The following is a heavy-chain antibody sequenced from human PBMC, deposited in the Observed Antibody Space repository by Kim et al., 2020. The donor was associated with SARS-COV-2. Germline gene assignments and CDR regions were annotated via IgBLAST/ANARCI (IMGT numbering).Heavy chain of an antibody. V-gene: IGHV3-30*04. Sequence: GGSLRLSCAASGFTFSSYAMHWVRQAPGKGLEWVAVISYDGSNKYYADSVKGRFTISRDNSKNTLYLQMNSLRAEDTAVYYCAAETTVTTWDYWGQGTL. CDR1: GFTFSSYA. J-gene: IGHJ4*02. CDR3: AAETTVTTWDY. D-gene: IGHD4-17*01. CDR2: ISYDGSNK.